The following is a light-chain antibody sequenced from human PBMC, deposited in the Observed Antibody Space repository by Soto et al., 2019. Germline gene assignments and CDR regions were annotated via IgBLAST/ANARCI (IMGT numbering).Light chain of an antibody. CDR2: EVT. Sequence: SALTQPPSVSGSPGQSVTISCTGTSSDVGKYDRVSWYQQPPGTAPKLIIYEVTNRPSGVPARFSGSKSGNTASLTISGLQAEDEADYYCSSYISTSRYVFGAGTKVTVL. CDR1: SSDVGKYDR. V-gene: IGLV2-18*02. J-gene: IGLJ1*01. CDR3: SSYISTSRYV.